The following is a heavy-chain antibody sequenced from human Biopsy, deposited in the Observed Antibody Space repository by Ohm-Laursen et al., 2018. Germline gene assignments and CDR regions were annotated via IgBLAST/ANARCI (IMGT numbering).Heavy chain of an antibody. V-gene: IGHV4-34*01. CDR3: ASAGYNPDWNFDL. J-gene: IGHJ2*01. D-gene: IGHD5-24*01. CDR2: ISHTGST. Sequence: SETLSLTCAVYNVSFSSFYWSWIRQPPGKGLEWFGEISHTGSTNYNPPLKSRVFMSVDTSRSQFSLKLSSVTAADTAVYYCASAGYNPDWNFDLWGRGTRVTVSS. CDR1: NVSFSSFY.